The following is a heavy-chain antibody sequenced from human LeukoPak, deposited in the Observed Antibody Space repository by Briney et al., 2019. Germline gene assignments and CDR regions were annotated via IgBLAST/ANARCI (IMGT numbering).Heavy chain of an antibody. Sequence: SETLSLTCAVYGGSFSGYYWRWIRQPPGKGLEWIGEINHSGSTNYNPSLKSRVTISVDTSRNQFSLKLSSVTAADTAVYYCAGEPHYYDSSGYYFNYWGQGTPVTVSS. J-gene: IGHJ4*02. CDR3: AGEPHYYDSSGYYFNY. V-gene: IGHV4-34*01. CDR2: INHSGST. D-gene: IGHD3-22*01. CDR1: GGSFSGYY.